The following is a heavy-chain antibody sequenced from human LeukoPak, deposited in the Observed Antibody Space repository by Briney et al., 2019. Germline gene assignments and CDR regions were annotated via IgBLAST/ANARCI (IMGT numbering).Heavy chain of an antibody. CDR3: AGEVPVVAPDNWFDP. CDR2: IIPIFGTA. Sequence: ASVKVSCKASGGTFSSYAISWVRQAPGQGLEWMGGIIPIFGTANYAQKFQGRVTITADESTSTAYMELSSLRSEDTAVYHCAGEVPVVAPDNWFDPWGQGTLVTVSS. CDR1: GGTFSSYA. D-gene: IGHD2-2*01. V-gene: IGHV1-69*01. J-gene: IGHJ5*02.